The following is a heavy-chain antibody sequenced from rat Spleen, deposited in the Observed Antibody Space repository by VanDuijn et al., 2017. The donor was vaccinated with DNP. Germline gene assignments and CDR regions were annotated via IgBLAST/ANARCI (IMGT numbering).Heavy chain of an antibody. CDR1: GFTFSDYN. CDR3: ARGPY. J-gene: IGHJ2*01. V-gene: IGHV5S23*01. CDR2: ISISGGST. Sequence: EVQLVESGGGLVQPGRSLKLSCAASGFTFSDYNMAWVRQAPTKGLEWVATISISGGSTYYRDSVKGRFTVSRDNAKSTLYLQMDSLRSEDTATYYCARGPYWGQGVMVTVSS.